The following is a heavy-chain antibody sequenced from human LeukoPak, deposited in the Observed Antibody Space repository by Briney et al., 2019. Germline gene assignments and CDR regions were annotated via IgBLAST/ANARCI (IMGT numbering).Heavy chain of an antibody. D-gene: IGHD1-26*01. V-gene: IGHV3-30*03. CDR2: ISNDGNIK. CDR1: GFTFTNFG. CDR3: VISVWSGRYLGH. Sequence: PGGSLRLSCAASGFTFTNFGMHWVRQAPGKGLEWVTGISNDGNIKLSADPVKGRFTISRDNSKNTLHLQMDSLITEDTAVYYCVISVWSGRYLGHWGQGTLVTVFS. J-gene: IGHJ4*02.